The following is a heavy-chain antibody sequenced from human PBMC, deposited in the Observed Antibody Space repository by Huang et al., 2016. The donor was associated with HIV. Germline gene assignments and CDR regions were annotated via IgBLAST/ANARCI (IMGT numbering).Heavy chain of an antibody. Sequence: QVQLVQSGAEVKKPGASVKVSCKASGYAFTSYSMHWVRQAPGQGLEWMGIINPSDGSTSYAQKFQGRVTTTRDTSTNTVFMELSSLRSEDTAVYYCARDRDFYDSSGYWGFNYFDYWGQGTLVTVSS. CDR3: ARDRDFYDSSGYWGFNYFDY. D-gene: IGHD3-22*01. V-gene: IGHV1-46*01. J-gene: IGHJ4*02. CDR2: INPSDGST. CDR1: GYAFTSYS.